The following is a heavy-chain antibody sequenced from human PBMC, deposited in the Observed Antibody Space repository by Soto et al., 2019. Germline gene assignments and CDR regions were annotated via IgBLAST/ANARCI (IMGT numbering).Heavy chain of an antibody. CDR2: ISYGGGTT. CDR1: EFTFSNYA. J-gene: IGHJ4*02. Sequence: PGGSLRLSCAASEFTFSNYAMSWVRQAPGKGLEWVSAISYGGGTTYYADSVKGRFTISRDNSKNTLYLQMNSLRAEDTAVYYCARGPYSGSYYNFDYWGQGTLVTVSS. V-gene: IGHV3-23*01. D-gene: IGHD1-26*01. CDR3: ARGPYSGSYYNFDY.